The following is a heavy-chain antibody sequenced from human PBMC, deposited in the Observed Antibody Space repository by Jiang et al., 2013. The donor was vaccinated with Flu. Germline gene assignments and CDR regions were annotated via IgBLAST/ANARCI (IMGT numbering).Heavy chain of an antibody. V-gene: IGHV3-11*06. J-gene: IGHJ4*02. CDR2: ISSSSSYT. Sequence: GGSLRLSCAASGFTFSDYYMSWIRQAPGKGLEWVSYISSSSSYTNYADSVKGRFTISRDNAKNSLYLQMNSLRAEDTAVYYCASLYSGYDWVYWGQGTLVTVSS. CDR1: GFTFSDYY. D-gene: IGHD5-12*01. CDR3: ASLYSGYDWVY.